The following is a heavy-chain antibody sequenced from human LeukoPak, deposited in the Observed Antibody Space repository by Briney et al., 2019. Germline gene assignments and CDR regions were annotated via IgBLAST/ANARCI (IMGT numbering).Heavy chain of an antibody. V-gene: IGHV1-3*01. Sequence: ASVKVSCKASGYTFTSYAMHWVRQAPGQRLEWMGWINAGNGNTKYSQKFQGRVTITRDTSASTAYMELSSLRSEDTAVYYCATSNAGQQQLVWDAFDIWGQGTMVTVSS. CDR1: GYTFTSYA. CDR2: INAGNGNT. CDR3: ATSNAGQQQLVWDAFDI. D-gene: IGHD6-13*01. J-gene: IGHJ3*02.